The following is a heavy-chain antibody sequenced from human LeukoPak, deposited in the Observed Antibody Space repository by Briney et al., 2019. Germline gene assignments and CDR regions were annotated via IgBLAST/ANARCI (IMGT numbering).Heavy chain of an antibody. V-gene: IGHV1-69*05. CDR1: GDTFTTYA. D-gene: IGHD5-18*01. J-gene: IGHJ4*02. Sequence: SVKVSCKASGDTFTTYAIIWVRQAPGQGLEWMGGIIPMFDTPNYAQKFQGRVTMTRDTSTSTVYMELSSLRSEDTAVYYCAREIGPRQLHLWGSAFDYWGQGTLVTVSS. CDR2: IIPMFDTP. CDR3: AREIGPRQLHLWGSAFDY.